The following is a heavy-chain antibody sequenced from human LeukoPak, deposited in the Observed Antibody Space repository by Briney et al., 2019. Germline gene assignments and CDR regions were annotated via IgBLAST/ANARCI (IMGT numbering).Heavy chain of an antibody. CDR1: GFTFDDYT. Sequence: GGSLRLSCAASGFTFDDYTMHWVRQAPGKGLEWVSLISWDGGSTYYADSVKGRFTISRDNSKNSLYLQMNSLRTEDTALYYCAKDGAGETYYYYYYYMDVWGKGTTVTVSS. V-gene: IGHV3-43*01. CDR2: ISWDGGST. CDR3: AKDGAGETYYYYYYYMDV. J-gene: IGHJ6*03. D-gene: IGHD7-27*01.